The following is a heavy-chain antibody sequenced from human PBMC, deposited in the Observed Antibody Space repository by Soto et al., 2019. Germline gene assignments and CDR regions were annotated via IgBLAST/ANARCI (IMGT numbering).Heavy chain of an antibody. D-gene: IGHD1-20*01. CDR3: ARAVITGRNYYGMDV. V-gene: IGHV3-33*01. CDR1: GFTFSSYG. CDR2: IWYDGSNK. Sequence: QVQLVESGGGVVQPGRSLRLSCAASGFTFSSYGMHWVRQAPGKGLEWVAVIWYDGSNKYYADSVKGRFTISRDNSKNTLYRKIKSRRAGDRVVFYGARAVITGRNYYGMDVWGQGTTVTVSS. J-gene: IGHJ6*02.